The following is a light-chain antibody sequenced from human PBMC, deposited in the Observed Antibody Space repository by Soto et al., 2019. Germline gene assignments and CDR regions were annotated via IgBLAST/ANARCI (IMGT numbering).Light chain of an antibody. Sequence: AIPVTQSPSSLSASVEDRVTITCRASQGISSALVWYQQKPGKAPKLLIYDASSMESGVPSRFSGSGYGTDFSLTSSILQPEDCGTYYCQQFDSYPLTFGGGTKVEIK. CDR1: QGISSA. CDR3: QQFDSYPLT. V-gene: IGKV1-13*02. CDR2: DAS. J-gene: IGKJ4*01.